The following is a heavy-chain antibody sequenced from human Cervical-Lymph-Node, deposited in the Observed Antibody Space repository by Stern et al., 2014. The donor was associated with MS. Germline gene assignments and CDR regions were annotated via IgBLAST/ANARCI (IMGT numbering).Heavy chain of an antibody. CDR3: ARQLGHSNFLHY. D-gene: IGHD4-11*01. Sequence: EVQLVQSGAGVKRPGQSLKISCRASGYSFTNYWVAWGRQNPGKGLEWMGIIHPGDSEVKYSPSFQGRVTMSVDRSINTAYLQWSSLQPSDTAMYYCARQLGHSNFLHYWGQGVLVTVSS. CDR2: IHPGDSEV. CDR1: GYSFTNYW. V-gene: IGHV5-51*01. J-gene: IGHJ4*02.